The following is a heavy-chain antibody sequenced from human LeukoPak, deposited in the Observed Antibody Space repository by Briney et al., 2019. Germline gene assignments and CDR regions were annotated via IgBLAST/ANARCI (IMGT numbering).Heavy chain of an antibody. J-gene: IGHJ5*02. CDR1: GGSFSGYY. D-gene: IGHD6-13*01. Sequence: PSETLSLTCAVYGGSFSGYYWSWIRQPPGKGLEWIGEINHSGSTYYNPSLKSRVTISVDTSKSQFSLKLSSVTAADTAVYYCARAYSSSWYFNWFDPWGQGTLVTVSS. CDR3: ARAYSSSWYFNWFDP. CDR2: INHSGST. V-gene: IGHV4-34*01.